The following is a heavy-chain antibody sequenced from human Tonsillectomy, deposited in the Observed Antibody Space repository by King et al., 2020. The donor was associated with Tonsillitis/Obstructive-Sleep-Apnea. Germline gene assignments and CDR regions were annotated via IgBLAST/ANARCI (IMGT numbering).Heavy chain of an antibody. D-gene: IGHD2-15*01. J-gene: IGHJ4*02. V-gene: IGHV4-34*01. CDR1: GGSFSGYY. CDR2: INHSGST. CDR3: AGVQYSGGSCYFDY. Sequence: VQLQQWGAGLLKPSETLSLTCAVYGGSFSGYYWRWIRQPPGRGLEWIGEINHSGSTNSNPSLKSRVTISVDTSKNQFSLKLSSVTAADTAVYYCAGVQYSGGSCYFDYWGQGTLVTVSS.